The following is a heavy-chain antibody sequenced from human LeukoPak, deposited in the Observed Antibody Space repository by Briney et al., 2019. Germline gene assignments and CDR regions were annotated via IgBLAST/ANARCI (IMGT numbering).Heavy chain of an antibody. CDR1: GGTFSSDA. D-gene: IGHD4-11*01. Sequence: ASVKVSCKASGGTFSSDAISWVRQAPGQGLEWMGRIIPILGIANYAQKFQGRVTITADKSTSTAYMELSSLRSEDTAVYYCARDQRRDSSAHDSNPGDYWGQETLVTVSS. V-gene: IGHV1-69*04. CDR2: IIPILGIA. CDR3: ARDQRRDSSAHDSNPGDY. J-gene: IGHJ4*02.